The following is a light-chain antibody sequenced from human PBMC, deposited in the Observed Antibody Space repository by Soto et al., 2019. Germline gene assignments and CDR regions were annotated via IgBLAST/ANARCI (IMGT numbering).Light chain of an antibody. CDR3: SSYTSSTTRVV. Sequence: QSALTQPASVSGSPGQSITISCTGSSSDVGSYNYVSWYQHHPGKAPKVLIFDVNNRPSGVSNRFSGSKSGNTASLTISGLQAEDEADYYCSSYTSSTTRVVIGGGTKVTVL. J-gene: IGLJ2*01. V-gene: IGLV2-14*03. CDR2: DVN. CDR1: SSDVGSYNY.